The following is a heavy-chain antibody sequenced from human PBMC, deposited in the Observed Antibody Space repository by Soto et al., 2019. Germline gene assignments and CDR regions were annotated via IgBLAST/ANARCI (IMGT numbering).Heavy chain of an antibody. CDR1: GFPFSSYW. V-gene: IGHV3-7*01. Sequence: EVHLVDSGGGLVQPGGSLRLSCVASGFPFSSYWMSWVRQAPGKGLEWVANIKEDGSDKYYVDSVKGRFTISRDNAKNSLHLKMKCLRVGARVVYYCVCVSLAGSWGKGTLVAVSS. CDR3: VCVSLAGS. D-gene: IGHD6-19*01. CDR2: IKEDGSDK. J-gene: IGHJ5*02.